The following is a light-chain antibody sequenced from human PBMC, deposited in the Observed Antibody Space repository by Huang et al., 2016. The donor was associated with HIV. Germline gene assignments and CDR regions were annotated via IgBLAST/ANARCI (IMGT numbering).Light chain of an antibody. J-gene: IGKJ2*03. CDR3: QHYSTHLYS. V-gene: IGKV1-5*03. Sequence: DIQMTQSPSTLSASVGERVAITCRASQNISRWLAWYQLRPGQAPKLLISRSSTLNTGVPSRFSGSGSGTDCTLSISSLQPDDFATYFCQHYSTHLYSFGQGTKL. CDR2: RSS. CDR1: QNISRW.